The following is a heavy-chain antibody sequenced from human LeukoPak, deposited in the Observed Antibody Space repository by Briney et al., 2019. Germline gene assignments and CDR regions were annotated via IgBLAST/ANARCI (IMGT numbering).Heavy chain of an antibody. CDR3: AREGGPKWFDP. CDR1: GFTFSAYA. J-gene: IGHJ5*02. CDR2: ISYDGSNR. V-gene: IGHV3-30*04. D-gene: IGHD3-16*01. Sequence: GGSLRLSCAASGFTFSAYAMHWVRQAPGKGLEWVALISYDGSNRYYADSVKSRFTISRDNSKNTLYLQMNSLRAEDTAVYHCAREGGPKWFDPWGQGTLVTVSS.